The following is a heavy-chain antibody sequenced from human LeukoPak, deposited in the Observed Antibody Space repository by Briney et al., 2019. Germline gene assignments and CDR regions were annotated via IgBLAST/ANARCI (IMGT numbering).Heavy chain of an antibody. J-gene: IGHJ4*02. V-gene: IGHV3-49*04. Sequence: PGGSLRLSCTASGFTCGDYAMSWVCQAPGKGLEWVGFIRSKAYGGTTEYAASVKGRFTISRDDSKSIAYLQMNSLKTEDTAVYYCTTPWYYDYVWGSYPLWGQGTLVTVSS. D-gene: IGHD3-16*02. CDR3: TTPWYYDYVWGSYPL. CDR2: IRSKAYGGTT. CDR1: GFTCGDYA.